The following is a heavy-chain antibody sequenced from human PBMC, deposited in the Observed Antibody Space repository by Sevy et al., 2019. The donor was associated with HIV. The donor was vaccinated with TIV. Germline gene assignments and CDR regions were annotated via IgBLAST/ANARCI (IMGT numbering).Heavy chain of an antibody. V-gene: IGHV3-33*01. Sequence: GGSLRLSCAASGFTFSSYGMHWVRQAPGKGLEWVAVIWYDGSNKYYADSVKGRFTISRDNSKNTLYLQMNSLRAADTAVYYCARVNYYGSGSYPYYYYYGMDVWGQGTTVTVSS. CDR3: ARVNYYGSGSYPYYYYYGMDV. CDR2: IWYDGSNK. CDR1: GFTFSSYG. J-gene: IGHJ6*02. D-gene: IGHD3-10*01.